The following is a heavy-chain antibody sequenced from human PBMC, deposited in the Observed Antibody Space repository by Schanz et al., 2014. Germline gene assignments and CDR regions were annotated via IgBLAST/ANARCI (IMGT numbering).Heavy chain of an antibody. CDR2: ISSSSNYY. CDR1: GFIFTSYS. V-gene: IGHV3-21*01. D-gene: IGHD3-10*01. Sequence: EVQLVESGGGLVKSGGSLRLSCATSGFIFTSYSMHWVRQAPGKGLEWVSSISSSSNYYYYADSVRGRFTISRDNAKSSVYLQMNSLRAEDTAVYYCARSGVDVWGQGTTVTVSS. CDR3: ARSGVDV. J-gene: IGHJ6*02.